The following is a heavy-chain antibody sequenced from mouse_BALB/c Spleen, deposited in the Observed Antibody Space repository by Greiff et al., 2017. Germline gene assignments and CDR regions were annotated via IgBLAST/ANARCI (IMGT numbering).Heavy chain of an antibody. Sequence: VQLQQSGPELVKPGASVKMSCKASGYTFTSSVMHWVKQKPGQGLEWIGYINPYNDGTKYNEKFKGKATLTSDKSSSTAYMELSSLTSEDSAVYYCARSGYYGSSPYWYFDVWGAGTTVTVSS. CDR1: GYTFTSSV. CDR2: INPYNDGT. CDR3: ARSGYYGSSPYWYFDV. D-gene: IGHD1-1*01. J-gene: IGHJ1*01. V-gene: IGHV1-14*01.